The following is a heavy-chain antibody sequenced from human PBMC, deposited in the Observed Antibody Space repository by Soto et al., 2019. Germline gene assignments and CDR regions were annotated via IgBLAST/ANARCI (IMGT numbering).Heavy chain of an antibody. Sequence: PGGSLRLSCVVSGFTFSTYSMSWVRQVPGKGLEWVSTVSDSGDSTYYADSVKSRISINADTSKNQLSLHSNSVTPADTAVSYWATGNGGVHECRGPGTLGHVS. CDR3: ATGNGGVHEC. J-gene: IGHJ4*01. V-gene: IGHV3-23*01. CDR2: VSDSGDST. D-gene: IGHD2-8*02. CDR1: GFTFSTYS.